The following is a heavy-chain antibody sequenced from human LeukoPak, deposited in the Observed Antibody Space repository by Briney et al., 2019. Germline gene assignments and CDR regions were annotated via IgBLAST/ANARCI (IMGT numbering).Heavy chain of an antibody. J-gene: IGHJ4*02. D-gene: IGHD6-13*01. CDR2: ISGSGGST. V-gene: IGHV3-23*01. CDR1: GFTFSSYA. CDR3: AKLRRLPGIAAAGALDY. Sequence: HPGGSLRLSCAASGFTFSSYAMSWVRQAPGKGLEWVSAISGSGGSTYYADSVKGRFTISRDNSKSTLYLQMNSLRAEDTAVYYCAKLRRLPGIAAAGALDYWGQGTLVTVSS.